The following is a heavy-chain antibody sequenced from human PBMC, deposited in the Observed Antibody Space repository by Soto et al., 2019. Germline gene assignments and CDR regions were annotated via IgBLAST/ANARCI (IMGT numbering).Heavy chain of an antibody. Sequence: GGSLRLSCAASGFTFDDYAMHWVRQAPGKGLEWVSGISWNSGSIGYADSVKGRFTISRDNAKKSLYLQMNSLRAEDTALYYCAKDMSGSGSPDYYYYAMDVWVQVTTVTVS. CDR3: AKDMSGSGSPDYYYYAMDV. V-gene: IGHV3-9*01. CDR1: GFTFDDYA. J-gene: IGHJ6*02. CDR2: ISWNSGSI. D-gene: IGHD3-10*01.